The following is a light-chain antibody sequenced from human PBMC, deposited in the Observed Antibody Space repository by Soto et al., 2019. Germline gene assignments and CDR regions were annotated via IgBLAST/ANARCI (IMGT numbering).Light chain of an antibody. CDR3: QHFRA. CDR2: GAS. V-gene: IGKV3-20*01. J-gene: IGKJ5*01. Sequence: EVVLTQSPGTLSLSPGERATLSCRASRSVSSSYVAWYQQKRGQAPRLLMYGASSRATGIPDRFSGSGSGTDFTLTISRLEPEDFVLYYCQHFRAFGQGTRLEIK. CDR1: RSVSSSY.